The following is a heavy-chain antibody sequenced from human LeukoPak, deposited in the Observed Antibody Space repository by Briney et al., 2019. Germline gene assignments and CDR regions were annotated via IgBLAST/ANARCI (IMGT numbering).Heavy chain of an antibody. Sequence: EGSLRLSCAASGFTFSSYWLSWVRQAPGKGLEWVANIKHDGSEKYFVDSVKGRFTISRDNAKHSLYLQMNSLRDEDTAVYYCVRGGGSFDYWGQGTLVTVSS. CDR1: GFTFSSYW. D-gene: IGHD3-10*01. CDR3: VRGGGSFDY. V-gene: IGHV3-7*01. J-gene: IGHJ4*02. CDR2: IKHDGSEK.